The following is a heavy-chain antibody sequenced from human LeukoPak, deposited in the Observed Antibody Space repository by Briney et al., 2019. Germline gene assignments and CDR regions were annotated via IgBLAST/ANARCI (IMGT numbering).Heavy chain of an antibody. CDR3: ARVYGDYQGDAFDI. V-gene: IGHV3-23*01. CDR1: GFTFSKAW. CDR2: ISGGGGST. Sequence: GGSLRLSCAASGFTFSKAWMSWVRQAPGKGLEWVSTISGGGGSTYYADSVRGRFTISRDNAKNSLYLQMNSLRAEDTAVYYCARVYGDYQGDAFDIWGQGTMVTVSS. J-gene: IGHJ3*02. D-gene: IGHD4-17*01.